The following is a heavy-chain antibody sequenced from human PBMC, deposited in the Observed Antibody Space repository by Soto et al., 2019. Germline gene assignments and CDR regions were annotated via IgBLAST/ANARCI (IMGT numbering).Heavy chain of an antibody. Sequence: QAQLEQSGAEVKKPGASVKVSCKSSGYTFITSGISWVRQAPGQGLEWRGWISTYNGDANYAQRFQGRVTITTETSTSTTYMELRSLRSDDTAVYYCARERTRPYYYYGMDVSRQGTTVTVPS. J-gene: IGHJ6*02. V-gene: IGHV1-18*01. CDR1: GYTFITSG. D-gene: IGHD6-6*01. CDR3: ARERTRPYYYYGMDV. CDR2: ISTYNGDA.